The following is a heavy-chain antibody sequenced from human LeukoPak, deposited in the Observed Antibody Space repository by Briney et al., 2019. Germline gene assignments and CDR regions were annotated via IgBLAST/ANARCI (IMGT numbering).Heavy chain of an antibody. J-gene: IGHJ4*02. CDR2: ISGSGGST. V-gene: IGHV3-23*01. CDR3: AKDLLGYYYDSSGYYSIPGDY. Sequence: GGSLRLSCAASGCTFSSYAMSWVRQPPGKGLEWVSAISGSGGSTYYADSVKGRFTISRDNSKNTLYLQMNSLRAEDTAVYYCAKDLLGYYYDSSGYYSIPGDYWGQGTLVTVSS. CDR1: GCTFSSYA. D-gene: IGHD3-22*01.